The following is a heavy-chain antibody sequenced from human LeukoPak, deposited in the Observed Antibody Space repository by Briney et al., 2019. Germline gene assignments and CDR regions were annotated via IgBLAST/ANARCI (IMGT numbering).Heavy chain of an antibody. Sequence: ASVKVSCKASGYTFTGYCIHWVRQAPGQGLEWMGWLNPDGGGAYYAQSFQGRVTMTRDTSISTAYMELSSLRFDDTAVYYCARVGPIDYYYNPMDVWGQGTTVTVSS. J-gene: IGHJ6*02. CDR2: LNPDGGGA. CDR1: GYTFTGYC. V-gene: IGHV1-2*02. CDR3: ARVGPIDYYYNPMDV.